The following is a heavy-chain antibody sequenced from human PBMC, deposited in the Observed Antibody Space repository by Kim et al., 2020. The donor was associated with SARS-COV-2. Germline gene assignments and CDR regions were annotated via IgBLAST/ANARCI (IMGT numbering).Heavy chain of an antibody. Sequence: SETLSLTCAVYGGSFSGYYWSWIRQPPGKGLGWVGEINHSGSTNYNPSLKSRVTISVDTSKNQFSLKLSSVTAADTAVYNCARGQKILRYFDWASYFDYWGQGTLVTVSS. CDR3: ARGQKILRYFDWASYFDY. CDR1: GGSFSGYY. J-gene: IGHJ4*02. V-gene: IGHV4-34*01. CDR2: INHSGST. D-gene: IGHD3-9*01.